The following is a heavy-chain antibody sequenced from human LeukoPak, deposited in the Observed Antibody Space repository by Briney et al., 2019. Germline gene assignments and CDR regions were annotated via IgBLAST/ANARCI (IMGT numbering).Heavy chain of an antibody. CDR1: GGSISSSSYY. CDR2: IYYSGST. Sequence: SETLSLTCTVSGGSISSSSYYWGWIRQPPGKGLEWIGSIYYSGSTYYNPSLKSRVTISVDTSKNQFSLKLSSVTAADTAVYYCAGIAVAGTYYWGQGTLVTVSS. J-gene: IGHJ4*02. V-gene: IGHV4-39*07. CDR3: AGIAVAGTYY. D-gene: IGHD6-19*01.